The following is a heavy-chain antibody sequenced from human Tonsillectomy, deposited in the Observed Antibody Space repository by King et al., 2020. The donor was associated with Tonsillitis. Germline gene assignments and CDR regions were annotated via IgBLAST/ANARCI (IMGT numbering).Heavy chain of an antibody. CDR2: IIPNFGTE. D-gene: IGHD1-14*01. CDR1: GGTFSSYA. V-gene: IGHV1-69*06. J-gene: IGHJ6*03. Sequence: QLVQSGAEVKKPGSSVKVSCKASGGTFSSYAISWGRQAPGQGLEWMGGIIPNFGTENYAQKFQGRVPITADKSTSTAYMELSSLRSEDTAVYYCARGVRSNYYYMDVWGKGTTVTVSS. CDR3: ARGVRSNYYYMDV.